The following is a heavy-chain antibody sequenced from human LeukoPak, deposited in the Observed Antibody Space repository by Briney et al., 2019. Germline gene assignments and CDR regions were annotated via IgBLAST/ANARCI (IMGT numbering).Heavy chain of an antibody. V-gene: IGHV4-39*01. CDR1: GGSISSSSYY. J-gene: IGHJ6*02. CDR3: ARQSTADGIVVVPAATPSGMDV. CDR2: IYYSGST. Sequence: PSETLSLTCTVSGGSISSSSYYGGWIRQPPGKGLEWIGSIYYSGSTYYNPSLKSRVTISVDTSKNQFSLKLSSVTAADTAVYYCARQSTADGIVVVPAATPSGMDVWGQGTTVTVSS. D-gene: IGHD2-2*01.